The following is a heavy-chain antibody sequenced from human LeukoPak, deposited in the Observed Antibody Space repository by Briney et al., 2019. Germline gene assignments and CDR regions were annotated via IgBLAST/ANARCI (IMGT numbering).Heavy chain of an antibody. Sequence: SETLSLTCAVYGGSFSGYYWSWIRQPPGKGLEWIGEINHSGSTNYNPSLKSRVTISVDTSKNQFSLKLSSVTAADTAVYYCARVGGLGYCSSTSCPNNWFDPWGQGTLVTVSS. CDR2: INHSGST. V-gene: IGHV4-34*01. D-gene: IGHD2-2*01. CDR3: ARVGGLGYCSSTSCPNNWFDP. J-gene: IGHJ5*02. CDR1: GGSFSGYY.